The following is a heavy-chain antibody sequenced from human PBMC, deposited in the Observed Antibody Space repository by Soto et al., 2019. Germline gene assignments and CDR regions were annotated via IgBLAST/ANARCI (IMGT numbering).Heavy chain of an antibody. CDR2: IWYDGSNK. V-gene: IGHV3-33*01. D-gene: IGHD4-4*01. CDR3: ARDRLQSTADYYMDV. J-gene: IGHJ6*03. CDR1: GFTFSSYG. Sequence: PGGSLRLSCAASGFTFSSYGMHWVRQAPGKGLEWVAVIWYDGSNKYYADSVKGRFTISRDNSKNTLYLQMNSLRAEDTAVYYCARDRLQSTADYYMDVWGKGTTVTVS.